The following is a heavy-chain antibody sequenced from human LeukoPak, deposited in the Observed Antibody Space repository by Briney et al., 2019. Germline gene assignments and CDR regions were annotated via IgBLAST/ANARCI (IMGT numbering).Heavy chain of an antibody. CDR3: ARDQIYCSGGSCYPSVFDY. Sequence: PGGSLRLSCAASGFTVNSNYMNWVRQAPGKGLEWVSVLYSDGRTYYADSVKGRFTISRDNAKNSLYLQMNSLRAEDTAVYYCARDQIYCSGGSCYPSVFDYWGQGTLVTVSS. J-gene: IGHJ4*02. V-gene: IGHV3-53*01. CDR2: LYSDGRT. D-gene: IGHD2-15*01. CDR1: GFTVNSNY.